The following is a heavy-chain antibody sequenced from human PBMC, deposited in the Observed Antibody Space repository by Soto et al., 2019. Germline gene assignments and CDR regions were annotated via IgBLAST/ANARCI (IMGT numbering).Heavy chain of an antibody. Sequence: QVQLVQSGAEVKKPGASVKVSCKASGYTFTGSAMHWVRQAPGQRPEWLGWINAGNGNRRYSQKFQGRITITRDTTARTGYMELITLRSDDTAVYFWAGDPFPGGMDAWGQGTRVTVSS. CDR3: AGDPFPGGMDA. CDR2: INAGNGNR. D-gene: IGHD3-10*01. V-gene: IGHV1-3*01. J-gene: IGHJ6*02. CDR1: GYTFTGSA.